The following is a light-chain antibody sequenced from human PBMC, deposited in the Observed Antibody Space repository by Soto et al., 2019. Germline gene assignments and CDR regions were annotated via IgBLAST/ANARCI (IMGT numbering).Light chain of an antibody. V-gene: IGKV3-15*01. Sequence: EILMTQSPATLSVSPGDRATLSCRASQSVSNNLAWYQQRPGQAPRLLIYGASTRATGIPARFSGSGSGTEFTLTISSLQSEDFAVYYCQHYATYPLTFGGGTKVEI. CDR3: QHYATYPLT. CDR1: QSVSNN. J-gene: IGKJ4*01. CDR2: GAS.